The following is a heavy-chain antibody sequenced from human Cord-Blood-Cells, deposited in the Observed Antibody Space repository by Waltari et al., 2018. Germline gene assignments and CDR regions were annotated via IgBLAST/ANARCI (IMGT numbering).Heavy chain of an antibody. CDR1: GFTFSNAW. CDR2: MKSKTDGGTT. CDR3: TTEGRTY. J-gene: IGHJ4*02. Sequence: EVQLVESGGGLVKPGGSLRLSCAASGFTFSNAWMSWVRQAPGEGLELVCRMKSKTDGGTTDYAAPVKGRFTISRDDSKNTLYVQMNSLKTEDTAVYYCTTEGRTYWGQGTLVTVSS. V-gene: IGHV3-15*01.